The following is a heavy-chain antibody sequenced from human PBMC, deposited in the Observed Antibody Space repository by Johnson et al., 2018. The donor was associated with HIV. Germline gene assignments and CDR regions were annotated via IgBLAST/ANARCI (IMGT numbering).Heavy chain of an antibody. CDR2: IKQDGSTI. CDR3: ARDMKGQPVRSDGAFDI. CDR1: GFTFSSYG. V-gene: IGHV3-7*01. J-gene: IGHJ3*02. D-gene: IGHD6-6*01. Sequence: EVQLVESGGGVVQPGGSLRLSCAASGFTFSSYGMHWVRQAPGKGLEWVANIKQDGSTIYYADSVKGRFTISRDNAKNSLYLQMNSLRAEDTAVYYYARDMKGQPVRSDGAFDIWGQGTMVTVSS.